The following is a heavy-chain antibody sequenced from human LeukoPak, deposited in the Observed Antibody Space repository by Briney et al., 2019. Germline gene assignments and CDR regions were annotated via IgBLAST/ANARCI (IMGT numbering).Heavy chain of an antibody. Sequence: PGGSLRLSCAASGFTFSSYSMNWVRQAPGKGLEWVSSISSSSSYIYYADSVKGRFTISRDNAKNSLYLQMNSLRAEDTAVYYCARGSESYFQPHFDYWGQGTLVTVSS. J-gene: IGHJ4*02. D-gene: IGHD1-26*01. CDR1: GFTFSSYS. CDR3: ARGSESYFQPHFDY. CDR2: ISSSSSYI. V-gene: IGHV3-21*01.